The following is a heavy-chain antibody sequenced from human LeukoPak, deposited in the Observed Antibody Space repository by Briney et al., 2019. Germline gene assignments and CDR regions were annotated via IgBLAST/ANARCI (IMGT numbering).Heavy chain of an antibody. J-gene: IGHJ4*02. V-gene: IGHV4-59*08. D-gene: IGHD6-19*01. CDR1: VDPIISTY. Sequence: TETLSLTCSVHVDPIISTYWSRIRQPPGKGLEWIGYSHYSGSTNYNPSLKSRVTISVDTSKNQFSLKVISVTAADTAVYYCARHSSGWSDFDYWGQGTLVTVSS. CDR2: SHYSGST. CDR3: ARHSSGWSDFDY.